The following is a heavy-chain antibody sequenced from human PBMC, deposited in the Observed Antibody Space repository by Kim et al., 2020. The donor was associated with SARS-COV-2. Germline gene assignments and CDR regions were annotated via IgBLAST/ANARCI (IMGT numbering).Heavy chain of an antibody. Sequence: EYAGSVKTRITINADTSKNQFSLKLNSVSPEDTAVYYCARDTPGQKAYDIWGQGTMVTVSS. V-gene: IGHV6-1*01. CDR3: ARDTPGQKAYDI. J-gene: IGHJ3*02.